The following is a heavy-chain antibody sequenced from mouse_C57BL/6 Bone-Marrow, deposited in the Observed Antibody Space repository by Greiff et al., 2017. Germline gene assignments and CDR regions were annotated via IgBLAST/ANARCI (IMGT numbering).Heavy chain of an antibody. Sequence: QVQLKESGPGLVQPSQSLSITCTVSGFSLTSYGVHWVRQSPGKGLEWLGVIWSGGSTDYNAAFISRLSISKDNSKSQVFFKMNSLQADDTAIYYCARNEGDDLAWFAYWGQGTLVTVSA. CDR1: GFSLTSYG. D-gene: IGHD2-3*01. CDR3: ARNEGDDLAWFAY. J-gene: IGHJ3*01. V-gene: IGHV2-2*01. CDR2: IWSGGST.